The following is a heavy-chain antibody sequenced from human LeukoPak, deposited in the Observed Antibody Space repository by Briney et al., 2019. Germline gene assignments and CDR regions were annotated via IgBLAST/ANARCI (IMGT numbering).Heavy chain of an antibody. CDR2: ISGSGGST. V-gene: IGHV3-23*01. J-gene: IGHJ6*03. CDR3: AKDRRFLEWSYCYYYMDV. Sequence: GGSLRLSCAASGFTFSSYAMSWVRQAPGKGLEWVSAISGSGGSTYYADSVKGRFTISRDNSKNTLYLQMNSLRAEDTAVYYCAKDRRFLEWSYCYYYMDVWGKGTTVTVSS. CDR1: GFTFSSYA. D-gene: IGHD3-3*01.